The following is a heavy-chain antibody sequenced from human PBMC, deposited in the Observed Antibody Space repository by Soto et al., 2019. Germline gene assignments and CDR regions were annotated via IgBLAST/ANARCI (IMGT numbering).Heavy chain of an antibody. CDR3: ARAYSGRLPRRADYYYALDV. J-gene: IGHJ6*02. CDR2: ISYDGSNK. Sequence: GGSLRLSCAASGFTFSSYAMHWVRQAPGKGLEWVAVISYDGSNKYYADSVKGRFTISRDNARNSMFLQMNSVTVGDTAVYYCARAYSGRLPRRADYYYALDVWGQGTMVTVSS. D-gene: IGHD2-15*01. CDR1: GFTFSSYA. V-gene: IGHV3-30*14.